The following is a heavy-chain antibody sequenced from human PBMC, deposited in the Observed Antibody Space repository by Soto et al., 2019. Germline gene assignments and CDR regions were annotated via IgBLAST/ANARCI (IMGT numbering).Heavy chain of an antibody. CDR1: GFTFSSYA. CDR3: AKLNGPTVSSNFDY. J-gene: IGHJ4*02. Sequence: SGGSLRLSCAASGFTFSSYAMSWVRQAPGKGLEWVSAISGSGGSTYYADSVKGRFTISRDNSKNTLYLQMNSLRAEDTAVYYCAKLNGPTVSSNFDYWGQGTLVTVSS. D-gene: IGHD4-4*01. V-gene: IGHV3-23*01. CDR2: ISGSGGST.